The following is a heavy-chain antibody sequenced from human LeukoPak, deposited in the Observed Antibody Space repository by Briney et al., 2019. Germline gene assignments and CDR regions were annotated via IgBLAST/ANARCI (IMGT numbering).Heavy chain of an antibody. CDR3: AAHYGSGSYYRDY. CDR2: INHSGST. D-gene: IGHD3-10*01. V-gene: IGHV4-34*01. J-gene: IGHJ4*02. CDR1: GGSFSGYY. Sequence: KPSETLSLTCAVYGGSFSGYYWSWIRQPPGKGLEWIGEINHSGSTNYNPSLKSRVTISVDTSKNQFSLKLSSVTAADTAVYYCAAHYGSGSYYRDYWGQGTLVTVSS.